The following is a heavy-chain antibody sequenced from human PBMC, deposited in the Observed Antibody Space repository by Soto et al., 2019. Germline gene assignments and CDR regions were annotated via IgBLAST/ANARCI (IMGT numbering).Heavy chain of an antibody. J-gene: IGHJ6*04. CDR3: ARQSSSWAGYYYYGMDV. V-gene: IGHV5-10-1*01. CDR2: IDPSDSYT. D-gene: IGHD6-13*01. Sequence: PGESLKISCQGSGYSFTSYWISWVRQMPGKGLEWMGRIDPSDSYTNYSPSFQGHVTISADKSISTAYLQWSSLKASDTAMYYCARQSSSWAGYYYYGMDVWXXGXTVTVSS. CDR1: GYSFTSYW.